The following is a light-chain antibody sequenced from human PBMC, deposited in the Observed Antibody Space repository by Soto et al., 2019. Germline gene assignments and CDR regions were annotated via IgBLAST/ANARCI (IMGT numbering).Light chain of an antibody. V-gene: IGKV1-39*01. J-gene: IGKJ5*01. CDR2: AAS. Sequence: DTQITQSASSLSASVGERVTITCRESQSISSYLNWYQQKPGKAPKLLIYAASSLQSGVTSRFSGSGSGTDFTLTISSLKPEDFATYYCKQTYSTPITLGPGTRLEI. CDR3: KQTYSTPIT. CDR1: QSISSY.